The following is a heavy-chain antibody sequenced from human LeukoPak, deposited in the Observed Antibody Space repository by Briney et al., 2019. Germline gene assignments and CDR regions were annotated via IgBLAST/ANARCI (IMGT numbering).Heavy chain of an antibody. D-gene: IGHD6-19*01. CDR3: ARNVGWYSHDS. CDR2: IYGSGST. Sequence: SETLSLTCTVSGYSISSGYYWGWIRQPPGKGLEWIGYIYGSGSTYYDPSLRSRVTISEDTSKNQFSLKLTSVTAADTAVYYCARNVGWYSHDSWGQGTLVTVSS. J-gene: IGHJ4*02. V-gene: IGHV4-38-2*02. CDR1: GYSISSGYY.